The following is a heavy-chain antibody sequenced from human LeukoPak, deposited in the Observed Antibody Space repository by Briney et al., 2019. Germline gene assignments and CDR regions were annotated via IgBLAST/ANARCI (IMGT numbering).Heavy chain of an antibody. CDR1: GGSFSGYH. Sequence: PSETLSLTCAVYGGSFSGYHFSWIRQPPGKGLEWIGEINHSGSTNYNPSLKSRVTISVDTSKNQFSLKLSSVTAADTAVYYCARGVWAGYATWSDYWGQGTLVTVSS. CDR3: ARGVWAGYATWSDY. D-gene: IGHD2-2*01. V-gene: IGHV4-34*01. CDR2: INHSGST. J-gene: IGHJ4*02.